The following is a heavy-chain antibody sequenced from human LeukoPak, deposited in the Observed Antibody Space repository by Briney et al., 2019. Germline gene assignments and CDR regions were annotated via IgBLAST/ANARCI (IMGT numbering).Heavy chain of an antibody. V-gene: IGHV1-69*01. D-gene: IGHD4-23*01. J-gene: IGHJ6*02. CDR2: IIPIFGTA. CDR1: GGTFSSYA. CDR3: AKLQSDGLRTYYGMDV. Sequence: SVKVSCKASGGTFSSYAISWVRQAPGQGLEWMGGIIPIFGTANYAQKFQGRVTITADESTSTAYMELSSLRSEDTAVYYCAKLQSDGLRTYYGMDVWGQGTTVTVSS.